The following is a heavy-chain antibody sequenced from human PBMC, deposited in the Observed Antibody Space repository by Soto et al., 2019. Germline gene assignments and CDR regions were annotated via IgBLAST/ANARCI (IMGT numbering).Heavy chain of an antibody. CDR1: GDSVSRNNAA. V-gene: IGHV6-1*01. CDR2: TYYRSEWHD. CDR3: AEGFALND. J-gene: IGHJ4*02. D-gene: IGHD3-16*01. Sequence: SQTLSLPCAISGDSVSRNNAAWNWFRQSPSRGLEWLGRTYYRSEWHDDYAPSVRSRILIKADTSKNQFSLHLNFVTPEDTAVYYCAEGFALNDWGPGTLVTVSS.